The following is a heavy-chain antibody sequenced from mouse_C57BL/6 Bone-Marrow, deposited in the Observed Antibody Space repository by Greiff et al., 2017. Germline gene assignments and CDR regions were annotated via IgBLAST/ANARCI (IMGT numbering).Heavy chain of an antibody. J-gene: IGHJ1*01. CDR2: INPSTGYT. V-gene: IGHV1-7*01. Sequence: VQLQPSGAELAKPGASVKMSCKASGYTFTSYWMHWVKQRPGQGLEWIGYINPSTGYTEYNQKFKDKATLTADKSSCTAYMQLSSLTSEDSAVYYCATGTYFDVWGAGTTVTVSS. CDR1: GYTFTSYW. CDR3: ATGTYFDV. D-gene: IGHD4-1*01.